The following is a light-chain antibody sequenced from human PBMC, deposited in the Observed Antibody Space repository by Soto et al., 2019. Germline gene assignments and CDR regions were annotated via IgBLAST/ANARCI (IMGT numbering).Light chain of an antibody. J-gene: IGLJ2*01. CDR1: NIGSQN. CDR3: QLWDSSTSTVV. Sequence: SSELTQPLSVSVALGQTARITCGGNNIGSQNVHWYQQKPGPAPVMVIYRDNNRPSGIPERLSGSNSGNTATLIISRAQVEDEADYYCQLWDSSTSTVVFGGGTKVTVL. CDR2: RDN. V-gene: IGLV3-9*01.